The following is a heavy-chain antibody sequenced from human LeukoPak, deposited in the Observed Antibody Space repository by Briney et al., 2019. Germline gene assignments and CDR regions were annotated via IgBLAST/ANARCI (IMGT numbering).Heavy chain of an antibody. J-gene: IGHJ4*02. Sequence: GGSMRLSCAASGFTFSIYATSWVRQAPGEGLEWVSSFSGMGGSTYYADSVKGRFTISRDNSKNTLYLQMNSLRAEDTAVYYCAKEAGRGYYDSSGYYYGVLYWGQGTLVTVSS. CDR3: AKEAGRGYYDSSGYYYGVLY. CDR1: GFTFSIYA. D-gene: IGHD3-22*01. V-gene: IGHV3-23*01. CDR2: FSGMGGST.